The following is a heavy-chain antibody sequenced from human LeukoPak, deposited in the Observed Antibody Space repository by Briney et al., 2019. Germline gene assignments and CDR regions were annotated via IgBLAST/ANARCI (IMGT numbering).Heavy chain of an antibody. CDR1: SGSISSSYW. J-gene: IGHJ6*02. V-gene: IGHV4-4*02. D-gene: IGHD2-15*01. CDR3: ARDNNEVHASLHRVGPTPIDYYYGMDV. CDR2: IYHSGST. Sequence: SETLSLTCAVSSGSISSSYWWSWVRQPPGKGLEWIGEIYHSGSTNYNPSLKSRVTISIDKSKNQFSLRLSSVTAADTAVYYCARDNNEVHASLHRVGPTPIDYYYGMDVWGQGTTVTVSS.